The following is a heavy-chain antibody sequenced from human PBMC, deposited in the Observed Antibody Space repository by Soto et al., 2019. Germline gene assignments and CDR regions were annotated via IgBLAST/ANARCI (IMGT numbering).Heavy chain of an antibody. CDR2: ISAYNGNT. D-gene: IGHD3-3*01. CDR3: ARDGYDFWSGYYSGRDYYYYMDV. CDR1: GYTFTSYG. J-gene: IGHJ6*03. Sequence: ASVKVSCKASGYTFTSYGISWVRQAPGQGLEWMGWISAYNGNTNYAQKLQGRVTMTTDTSTSTAYMELRSLRSDDTAVYYCARDGYDFWSGYYSGRDYYYYMDVWGKGTTVTVSS. V-gene: IGHV1-18*01.